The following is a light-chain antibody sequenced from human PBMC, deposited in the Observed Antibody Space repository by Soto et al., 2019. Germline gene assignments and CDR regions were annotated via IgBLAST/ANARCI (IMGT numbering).Light chain of an antibody. CDR1: SSDIGSYDR. J-gene: IGLJ2*01. Sequence: QSALTQPASVSGSPGQSITISCTGTSSDIGSYDRVSWYQRHPGKAPTLMIFEDSRRPSGISNRFSGSKSGNTASLTISGLQAEDEADYYCCSYAGSNIFAVFGGGTKLTVL. CDR3: CSYAGSNIFAV. CDR2: EDS. V-gene: IGLV2-23*02.